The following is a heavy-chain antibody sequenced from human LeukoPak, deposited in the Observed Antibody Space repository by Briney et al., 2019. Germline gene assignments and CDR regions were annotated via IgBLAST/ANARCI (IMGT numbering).Heavy chain of an antibody. CDR2: ISGSGGST. V-gene: IGHV3-23*01. D-gene: IGHD3-10*01. CDR3: AKDYFGSGSYYNANPYYFDY. CDR1: GFTLSSYW. Sequence: GGSLRLSCAASGFTLSSYWMHWVRQAPGKGLEWVSGISGSGGSTYNADSVKGRFTISRDNSENTLHLQMNTLRAEDTAVYYCAKDYFGSGSYYNANPYYFDYWGQGTLVTVSS. J-gene: IGHJ4*02.